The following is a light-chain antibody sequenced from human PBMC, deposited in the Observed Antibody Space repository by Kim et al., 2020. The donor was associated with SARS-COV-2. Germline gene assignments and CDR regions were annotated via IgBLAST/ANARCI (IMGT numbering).Light chain of an antibody. CDR2: GAS. J-gene: IGKJ2*01. V-gene: IGKV1-39*01. CDR3: QQGYST. CDR1: QSISTY. Sequence: DIQMTQSPSSLSASVGDRVTITCRACQSISTYLNWYQQKPGKAPKLLIYGASHLPSGVPSRFSGSGSETDFTLTISTLQPADFGTYYCQQGYSTFGQGTKLQI.